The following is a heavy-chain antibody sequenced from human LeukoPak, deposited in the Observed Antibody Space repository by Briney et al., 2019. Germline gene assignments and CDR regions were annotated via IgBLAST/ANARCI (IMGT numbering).Heavy chain of an antibody. V-gene: IGHV3-9*01. CDR2: ISWNSGSI. Sequence: PGGSLRLSCGASGFTFDDYAMHWVRQAPGKGLEWVSGISWNSGSIGYADSVKGRFTISRDNAKNSLYLQMNSLRAEDTALYYCAKDSLGCSSTSCYYYYGMDVWGQGTTVTVSS. CDR1: GFTFDDYA. CDR3: AKDSLGCSSTSCYYYYGMDV. D-gene: IGHD2-2*01. J-gene: IGHJ6*02.